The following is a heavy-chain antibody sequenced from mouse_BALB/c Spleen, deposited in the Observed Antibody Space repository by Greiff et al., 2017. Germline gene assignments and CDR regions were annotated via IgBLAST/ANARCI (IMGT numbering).Heavy chain of an antibody. D-gene: IGHD2-3*01. Sequence: EVKVVESGGGLVQPGGSLRLSCATSGFTFTDYYMSWVRQPPGKALEWLGFIRNKANGYTTEYSASVKGRFTISRDNSQSILYLQMNTLRAEDSATYYCAREDYDGYYEAYWGQGTLVTVSA. CDR1: GFTFTDYY. CDR3: AREDYDGYYEAY. V-gene: IGHV7-3*02. CDR2: IRNKANGYTT. J-gene: IGHJ3*01.